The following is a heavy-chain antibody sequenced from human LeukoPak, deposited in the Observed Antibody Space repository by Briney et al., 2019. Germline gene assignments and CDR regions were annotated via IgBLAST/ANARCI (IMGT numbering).Heavy chain of an antibody. J-gene: IGHJ6*03. CDR3: ARDLPSWAYYYYYYMDV. CDR2: IYHSGST. D-gene: IGHD3-16*01. Sequence: PSETLSLTCTVSGYSISSGYYWGWIRQPPGKGLGWIGIIYHSGSTYYNPSLKSRLTISVDTSKNQFSLKLSSVTAADTAVYYCARDLPSWAYYYYYYMDVWGKGTTVTVSS. CDR1: GYSISSGYY. V-gene: IGHV4-38-2*02.